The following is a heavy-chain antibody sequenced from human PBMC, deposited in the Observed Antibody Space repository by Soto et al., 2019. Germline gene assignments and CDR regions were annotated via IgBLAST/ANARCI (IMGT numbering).Heavy chain of an antibody. CDR3: AKCLKEALKLKWELPAYFDY. Sequence: GGSLRLSCAASGFTFSSYAMSWVRQAPGKGLEWVSAISGSGGSTYYADSVKGRFTISRDNSKNTLYLQMNSLRAEDTAVYYCAKCLKEALKLKWELPAYFDYWGQGTLVTVSS. CDR2: ISGSGGST. V-gene: IGHV3-23*01. J-gene: IGHJ4*02. D-gene: IGHD1-26*01. CDR1: GFTFSSYA.